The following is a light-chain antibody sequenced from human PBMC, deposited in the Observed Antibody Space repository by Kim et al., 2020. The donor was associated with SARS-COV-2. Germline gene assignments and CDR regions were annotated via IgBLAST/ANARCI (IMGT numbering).Light chain of an antibody. V-gene: IGKV3-15*01. Sequence: VSPGEGGTLSCRASQSISSTLAWYQQKPGQAPRLLIYGASTRATETPDRFSGSGSGTDFTLTINSLQSEDFALYYCQQYSDWPRTFGQGTKVEFK. J-gene: IGKJ1*01. CDR3: QQYSDWPRT. CDR1: QSISST. CDR2: GAS.